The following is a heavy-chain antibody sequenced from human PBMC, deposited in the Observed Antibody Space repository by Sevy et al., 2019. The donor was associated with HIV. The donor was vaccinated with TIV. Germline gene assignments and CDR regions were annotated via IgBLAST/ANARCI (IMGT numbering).Heavy chain of an antibody. V-gene: IGHV5-51*01. CDR3: ARHGFIEVSSSAYYYYYMDV. Sequence: GESLKISCKGSGYSFTSYWIGWVRQMPGKGLEWMGIIYPGDSDTSYSPSFQGQVTISADKSISTAYRQWSSLKASDTAMYYCARHGFIEVSSSAYYYYYMDVWGKGTTVTVSS. D-gene: IGHD6-6*01. CDR1: GYSFTSYW. J-gene: IGHJ6*03. CDR2: IYPGDSDT.